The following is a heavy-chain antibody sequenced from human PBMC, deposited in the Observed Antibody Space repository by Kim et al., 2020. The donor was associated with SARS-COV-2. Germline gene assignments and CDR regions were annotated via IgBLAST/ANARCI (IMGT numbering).Heavy chain of an antibody. CDR3: AKGRGYSSSWYGIDY. CDR1: GFTFDDYA. J-gene: IGHJ4*02. V-gene: IGHV3-9*01. CDR2: ISWNSGSI. Sequence: GGSLRLSCAASGFTFDDYAMHWVRQAPGKGLEWVSGISWNSGSIGYADSVKGRFTISRDNAKNSLYLQMNSLRAEDTALYYCAKGRGYSSSWYGIDYWGPGTLFTVSS. D-gene: IGHD6-13*01.